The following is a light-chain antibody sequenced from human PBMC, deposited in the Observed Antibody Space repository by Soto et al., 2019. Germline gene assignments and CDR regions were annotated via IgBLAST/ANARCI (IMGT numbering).Light chain of an antibody. Sequence: NFMLTQPHSVSESPGKTVTISCTRSSGSIASNYVQWYQQRPGSAPTTVIYEDNQRPSGVPDRFSGSIDSSSNSASLTISGLKHEDEADYYCQSYDSSIEVFGGGTKLTVL. CDR3: QSYDSSIEV. CDR1: SGSIASNY. V-gene: IGLV6-57*03. J-gene: IGLJ2*01. CDR2: EDN.